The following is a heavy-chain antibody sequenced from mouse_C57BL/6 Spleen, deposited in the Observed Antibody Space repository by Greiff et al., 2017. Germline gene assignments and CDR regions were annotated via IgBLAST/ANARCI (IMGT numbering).Heavy chain of an antibody. D-gene: IGHD2-4*01. CDR3: ARWSYDYDGYAMDY. V-gene: IGHV1-42*01. Sequence: VQLQQSGPELVKPGASVKISCKASGYSFTGYYMNWVKQSPEKSLEWIGEINPSTGGTTYNQKFKAKATLTVDKSSSTAYMQLKSLTSEDSAVYYCARWSYDYDGYAMDYWGQGTSVTVSS. J-gene: IGHJ4*01. CDR1: GYSFTGYY. CDR2: INPSTGGT.